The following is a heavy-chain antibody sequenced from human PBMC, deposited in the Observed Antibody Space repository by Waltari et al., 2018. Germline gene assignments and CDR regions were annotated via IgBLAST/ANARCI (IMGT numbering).Heavy chain of an antibody. CDR2: INPNSGGT. CDR3: AREASYCTGGVCYIDAFDI. D-gene: IGHD2-8*02. CDR1: GYTFTGYY. Sequence: QVQLVQSGAEVKKPGASVKVSCKASGYTFTGYYMPWVRQAPGQGLEWMGRINPNSGGTNYAQKFQGRVTMTRDTSISTAYMELSRLRSDDTAVYYCAREASYCTGGVCYIDAFDIWGQGTMVTVSS. J-gene: IGHJ3*02. V-gene: IGHV1-2*06.